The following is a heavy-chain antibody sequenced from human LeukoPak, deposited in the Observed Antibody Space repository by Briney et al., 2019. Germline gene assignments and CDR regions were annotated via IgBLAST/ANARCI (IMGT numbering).Heavy chain of an antibody. Sequence: GASVKVSCKASGYTFTNYGLSWVRQAPGQGLEWMGIINPSGGSTSYAQKFQGRVTMTRDTSTSTVYMELSSLRSEDTAVYYCARLSSYGDYVTHAFDIWGQGTMVTVSS. CDR3: ARLSSYGDYVTHAFDI. J-gene: IGHJ3*02. CDR2: INPSGGST. D-gene: IGHD4-17*01. CDR1: GYTFTNYG. V-gene: IGHV1-46*01.